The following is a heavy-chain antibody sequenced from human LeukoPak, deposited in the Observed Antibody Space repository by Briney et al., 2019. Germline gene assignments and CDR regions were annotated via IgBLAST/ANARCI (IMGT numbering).Heavy chain of an antibody. CDR3: ARGGGGDDAFDI. V-gene: IGHV1-2*02. Sequence: ASVNVSFKASASTFTDYYIHWVRQAPGQGLEWMGWVDPNSGGTNYPQKFQGRVTMTRDTSISTAYLDLSRLRSDVTAVYYCARGGGGDDAFDIWGQGTMVSVSS. D-gene: IGHD2-15*01. CDR1: ASTFTDYY. CDR2: VDPNSGGT. J-gene: IGHJ3*02.